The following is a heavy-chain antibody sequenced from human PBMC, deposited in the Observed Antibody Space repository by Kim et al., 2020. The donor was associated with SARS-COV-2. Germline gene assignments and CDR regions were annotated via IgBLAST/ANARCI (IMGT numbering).Heavy chain of an antibody. D-gene: IGHD1-1*01. CDR2: IDSSGFST. V-gene: IGHV3-48*02. Sequence: GGSLRLSCAASGLTFGSYSMNWVRQAPGKGLEWVSDIDSSGFSTYYADSVKGRFTISRDNAKNSLYLQMNSLRDEDTAVYYCARTTGTTTYYYAMDVWGRGTTVTVSS. CDR1: GLTFGSYS. CDR3: ARTTGTTTYYYAMDV. J-gene: IGHJ6*02.